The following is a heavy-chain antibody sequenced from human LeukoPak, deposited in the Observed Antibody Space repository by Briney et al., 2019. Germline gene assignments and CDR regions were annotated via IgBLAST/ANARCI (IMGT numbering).Heavy chain of an antibody. CDR2: IIPIFGTA. D-gene: IGHD2-2*03. CDR3: ASGYCSSTSCYATPLNYYYYGMDV. Sequence: SVKVSCKASGGTFSSYAISWVRQAPRQGLEWMGGIIPIFGTANYAQKFQGRVTITADESTSRAYMELSSLRSEDTAVYYCASGYCSSTSCYATPLNYYYYGMDVWGQGTTVTVSS. CDR1: GGTFSSYA. V-gene: IGHV1-69*13. J-gene: IGHJ6*02.